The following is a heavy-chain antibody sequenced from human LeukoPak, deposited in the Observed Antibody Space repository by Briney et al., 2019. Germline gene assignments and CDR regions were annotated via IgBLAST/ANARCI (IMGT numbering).Heavy chain of an antibody. Sequence: GGSLRLSCAASGFTFSGYAMSWVRQAPGKGLEWVSAISGSGGSTYYADSVKGRFTISRDNSKNTLYLQMNSLRAEDTAVYYCAKGLYSSSWGTFDYWGQGTLVTVSS. V-gene: IGHV3-23*01. D-gene: IGHD6-13*01. CDR3: AKGLYSSSWGTFDY. CDR1: GFTFSGYA. CDR2: ISGSGGST. J-gene: IGHJ4*02.